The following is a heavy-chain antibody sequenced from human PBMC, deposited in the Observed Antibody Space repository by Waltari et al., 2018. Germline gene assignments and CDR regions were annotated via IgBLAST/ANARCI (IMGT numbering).Heavy chain of an antibody. CDR1: GATSSSYA. V-gene: IGHV1-69*04. CDR3: ASGTRGYYYYGMDV. CDR2: IIPILGIA. Sequence: QVRLVQSGAEVKKPGSSVKVSCKAPGATSSSYATTWVPPAPGQGLEWMGRIIPILGIANYAQKFQGRVTITADKSTSTAYMELSSLRSEDTAVYYCASGTRGYYYYGMDVWGQGTTVTVSS. J-gene: IGHJ6*02.